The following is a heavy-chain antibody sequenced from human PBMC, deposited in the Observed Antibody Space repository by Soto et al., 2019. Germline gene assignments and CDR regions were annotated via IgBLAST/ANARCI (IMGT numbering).Heavy chain of an antibody. V-gene: IGHV1-18*01. CDR2: ISAYNGNT. J-gene: IGHJ3*02. CDR1: GYTFTSYG. D-gene: IGHD6-19*01. Sequence: ASVKVSCKASGYTFTSYGVSWVRQAPGQGLEWMGWISAYNGNTNYAQKLQGRVTMTTDTSTSTAYMELRSLRSDDTAVYYCASGLSSAWYDAFYIWGQGTMVTVSS. CDR3: ASGLSSAWYDAFYI.